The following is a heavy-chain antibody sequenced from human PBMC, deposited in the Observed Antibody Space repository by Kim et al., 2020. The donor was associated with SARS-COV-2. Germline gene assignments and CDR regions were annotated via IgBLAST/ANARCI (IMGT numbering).Heavy chain of an antibody. D-gene: IGHD2-21*02. Sequence: GGSLRLSCAASGFTVSSNYMSWVRQAPGKGLEWVSVIYSGGSTYYADSVKGRFTISRDNSKNTLYLQMNSLRAEDTAVYYCARDKRPEYCGGDCYEDWFDLWGQGTLVTVSS. CDR2: IYSGGST. J-gene: IGHJ5*02. CDR3: ARDKRPEYCGGDCYEDWFDL. CDR1: GFTVSSNY. V-gene: IGHV3-53*01.